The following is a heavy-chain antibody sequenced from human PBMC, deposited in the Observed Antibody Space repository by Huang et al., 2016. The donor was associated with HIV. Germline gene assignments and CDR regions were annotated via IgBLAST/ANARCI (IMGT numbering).Heavy chain of an antibody. Sequence: QVHLVESGGGVVQPGGSLRLSCAASGFKLSGFGMHWVRQAPGKGVEWVECISYDGRSQCYTDSVKGRFTISRDNSDNTLSLQMKGLRPDDTAVYYCAKESRWFSDFDHWGQGVLVSVSS. CDR2: ISYDGRSQ. J-gene: IGHJ4*02. CDR3: AKESRWFSDFDH. CDR1: GFKLSGFG. D-gene: IGHD2-15*01. V-gene: IGHV3-30*18.